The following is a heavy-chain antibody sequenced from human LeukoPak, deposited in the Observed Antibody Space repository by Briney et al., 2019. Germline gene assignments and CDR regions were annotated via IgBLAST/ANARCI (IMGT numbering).Heavy chain of an antibody. CDR2: IRTKGNKDAT. CDR3: TVSGGTYQY. CDR1: GFTFSGYG. V-gene: IGHV3-73*01. J-gene: IGHJ4*02. Sequence: GGSLRLSCEASGFTFSGYGLHWVRQASGKGMEWVGRIRTKGNKDATSYAASVNVRFTISTDDSQNAAFLHMNSVKTEDTAVYYCTVSGGTYQYWGQGTQVTVSS. D-gene: IGHD2-15*01.